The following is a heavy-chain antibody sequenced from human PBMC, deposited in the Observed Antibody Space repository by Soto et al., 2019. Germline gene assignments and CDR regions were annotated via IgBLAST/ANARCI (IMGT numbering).Heavy chain of an antibody. Sequence: AASVKVSCKASGGTFSSYAISWVRQAPGQGLEWMGGIIPIFGTANYAQKFQGRVTITADESTSTAYMELSSLRSEDTAVYYCARDPQSLDDAFDIWGQGTMVTVSS. J-gene: IGHJ3*02. D-gene: IGHD3-16*02. CDR2: IIPIFGTA. CDR1: GGTFSSYA. V-gene: IGHV1-69*13. CDR3: ARDPQSLDDAFDI.